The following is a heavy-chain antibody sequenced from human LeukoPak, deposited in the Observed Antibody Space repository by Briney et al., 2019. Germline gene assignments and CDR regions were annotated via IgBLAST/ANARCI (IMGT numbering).Heavy chain of an antibody. V-gene: IGHV3-11*01. D-gene: IGHD3-3*01. Sequence: KSGGSLRLSCAASGFTFSDYYMSWIRQAPGKGLEWVSYISSSGSTIYYADSVKGRFTISRDNAKNSLYLQMNSLRAEHTAVYYCARDFQYYDFWSGYHPSNWFDPWGQGTLVTVSS. CDR2: ISSSGSTI. J-gene: IGHJ5*02. CDR1: GFTFSDYY. CDR3: ARDFQYYDFWSGYHPSNWFDP.